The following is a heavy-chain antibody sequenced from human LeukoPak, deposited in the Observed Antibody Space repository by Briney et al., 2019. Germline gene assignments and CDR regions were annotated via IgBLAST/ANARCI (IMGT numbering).Heavy chain of an antibody. CDR1: RFTLSTYW. J-gene: IGHJ4*02. CDR3: VRDGWFDY. V-gene: IGHV3-74*01. CDR2: INSGGSST. D-gene: IGHD6-19*01. Sequence: PGGSLRLSCAASRFTLSTYWMHWVRQAPGKGLVWVSTINSGGSSTNYADSVKGRFTISRDNAKNTLYLQMNSLRVEDTAVYYCVRDGWFDYWGQGTLVTVSS.